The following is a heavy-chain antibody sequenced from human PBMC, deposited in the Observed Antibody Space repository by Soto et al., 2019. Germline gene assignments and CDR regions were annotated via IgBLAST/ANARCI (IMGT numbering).Heavy chain of an antibody. V-gene: IGHV4-31*03. D-gene: IGHD1-20*01. J-gene: IGHJ6*02. CDR2: IYYSGST. CDR1: GGSISSGGYY. Sequence: SETLSLTCTVSGGSISSGGYYWSWIRQHPGKGLEWIGYIYYSGSTYYNPSLKSRVTISVDTSKNQFSLKLSSVTAADTAVYYCAREGGEYNWNDGPYGMDVWGQGTTVTVSS. CDR3: AREGGEYNWNDGPYGMDV.